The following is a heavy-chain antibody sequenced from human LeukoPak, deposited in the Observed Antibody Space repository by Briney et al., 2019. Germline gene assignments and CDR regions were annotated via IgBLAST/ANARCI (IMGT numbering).Heavy chain of an antibody. CDR3: ARGSLGIAAAGTGIYYFDY. Sequence: GGSLRLSCAASGFTFSSYDMHWVRQTTGKGLEWVSAIGTAGDTYYPGSVKGRFTISRENAKNSLYLQMNSLRAGDTAVYYCARGSLGIAAAGTGIYYFDYWGQGTLVTVSS. J-gene: IGHJ4*02. V-gene: IGHV3-13*01. CDR2: IGTAGDT. CDR1: GFTFSSYD. D-gene: IGHD6-13*01.